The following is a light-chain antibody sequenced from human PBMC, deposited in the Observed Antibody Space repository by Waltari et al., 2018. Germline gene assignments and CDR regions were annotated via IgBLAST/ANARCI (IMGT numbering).Light chain of an antibody. Sequence: EIVLTQSPGTLSLSPGARATLSCRASQSVSRALAWYKQKPGQAPRLLIYGTSNRATGIPDRFSGSGSGTDFSLTISRLEPEDVAVYYCQHYVRLPATFGQGTKVEIK. CDR1: QSVSRA. V-gene: IGKV3-20*01. J-gene: IGKJ1*01. CDR3: QHYVRLPAT. CDR2: GTS.